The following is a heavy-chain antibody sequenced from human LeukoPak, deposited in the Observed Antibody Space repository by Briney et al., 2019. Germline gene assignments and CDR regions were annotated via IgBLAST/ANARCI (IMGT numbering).Heavy chain of an antibody. CDR3: ARGSTYYDSSGQVPFDY. CDR2: ISSSSSTI. Sequence: GGSLRLSCAASGFTFSSYSMNWVRQAPGKGLEWVSYISSSSSTIYYADSVKGRFTISRDNAKNSLYLQMNSLRAEDTAVYYCARGSTYYDSSGQVPFDYWGQGTLVAVSS. CDR1: GFTFSSYS. D-gene: IGHD3-22*01. V-gene: IGHV3-48*01. J-gene: IGHJ4*02.